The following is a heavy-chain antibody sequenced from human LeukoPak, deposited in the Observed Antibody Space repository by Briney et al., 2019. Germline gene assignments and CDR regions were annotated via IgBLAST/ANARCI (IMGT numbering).Heavy chain of an antibody. CDR2: IYYSGST. CDR3: ARPRYSGYDFAY. V-gene: IGHV4-39*01. J-gene: IGHJ4*02. CDR1: GGSISSSSYY. Sequence: SETLSLTCTVSGGSISSSSYYWGWLRQPPGQGLEWIGSIYYSGSTYYNPSLKSRVTISVDTSKNQFSLKLSTVTAADTAVYYCARPRYSGYDFAYWGQGTLVTVSS. D-gene: IGHD5-12*01.